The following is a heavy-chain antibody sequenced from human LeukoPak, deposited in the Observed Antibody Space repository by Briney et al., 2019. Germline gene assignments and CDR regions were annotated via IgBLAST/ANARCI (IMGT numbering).Heavy chain of an antibody. D-gene: IGHD6-13*01. CDR1: GYTFTSYD. J-gene: IGHJ5*02. CDR3: ARGFGIAAAGYNWFDP. Sequence: ASVKVSCKASGYTFTSYDINWVRQATGQGLEWMGWMNPNSGNTGYAQKFQGRVTMTRNTSISTACMELSSLRSEDTAVYYCARGFGIAAAGYNWFDPWGQGTLVTVSS. V-gene: IGHV1-8*01. CDR2: MNPNSGNT.